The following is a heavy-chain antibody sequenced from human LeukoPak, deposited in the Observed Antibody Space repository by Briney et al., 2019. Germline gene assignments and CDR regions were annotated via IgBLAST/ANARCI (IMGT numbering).Heavy chain of an antibody. Sequence: GGSLRLSCAASGFIFSTYDMHWVRQAPGKGLEWVAVVSYDGSNIYHAASVQGRFTISRDNSKNTLYLQMNSLRAEDTAVYYCASTNYRGGTTGYNWFDPWGQGTLVTVSS. CDR3: ASTNYRGGTTGYNWFDP. D-gene: IGHD1-26*01. J-gene: IGHJ5*02. V-gene: IGHV3-30*03. CDR1: GFIFSTYD. CDR2: VSYDGSNI.